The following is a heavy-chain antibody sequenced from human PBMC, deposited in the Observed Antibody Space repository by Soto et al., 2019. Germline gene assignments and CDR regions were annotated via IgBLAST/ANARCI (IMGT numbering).Heavy chain of an antibody. Sequence: QVQLVQSGAEVKKPGASVKVSCKASGYTFTGYYMHWVRQAPGQGLEWMGWINPNSGGTNYAQKFQGWVTMPRDTSISTAYMELSRLGSDDTAVYYCAREGGYDFIARFDPWGQGTLVTVSS. J-gene: IGHJ5*02. CDR1: GYTFTGYY. CDR2: INPNSGGT. D-gene: IGHD3-3*01. V-gene: IGHV1-2*04. CDR3: AREGGYDFIARFDP.